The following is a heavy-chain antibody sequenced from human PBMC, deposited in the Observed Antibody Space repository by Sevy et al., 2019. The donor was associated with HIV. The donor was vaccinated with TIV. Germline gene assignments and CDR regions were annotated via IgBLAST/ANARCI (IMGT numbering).Heavy chain of an antibody. CDR3: ARVYSGYHNS. J-gene: IGHJ4*02. D-gene: IGHD5-12*01. Sequence: GGSLRLSCAASGFTFSSYTINWVRQAPGKGLEWVSSISSSSNYIYYADSVKGRFTISRDNAKNSLYLQMNSLRAEDTAVYYCARVYSGYHNSWGQGTLVTVSS. V-gene: IGHV3-21*01. CDR1: GFTFSSYT. CDR2: ISSSSNYI.